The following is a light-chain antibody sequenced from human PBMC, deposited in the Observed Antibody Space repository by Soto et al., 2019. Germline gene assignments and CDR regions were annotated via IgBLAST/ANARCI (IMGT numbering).Light chain of an antibody. V-gene: IGKV3-15*01. Sequence: DIVMTQSPATLSVSPGERAILTCRASQSVTSSLAWYQQKPGQAPRLLISGASTRATDIPARFSGSGSGTEFTLTISSLQSEDFAVYYCQQYLHWPRTFGPGTTVEVK. CDR2: GAS. CDR1: QSVTSS. J-gene: IGKJ1*01. CDR3: QQYLHWPRT.